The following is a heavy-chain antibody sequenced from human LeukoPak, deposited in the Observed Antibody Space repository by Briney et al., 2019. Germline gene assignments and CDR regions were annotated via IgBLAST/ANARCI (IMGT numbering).Heavy chain of an antibody. J-gene: IGHJ4*02. V-gene: IGHV3-74*01. CDR3: ARGPYQSYSSSRGDY. CDR1: GFTFSSYW. D-gene: IGHD1-26*01. CDR2: INSDGSST. Sequence: PGGSLRLSCAASGFTFSSYWMHWVRQAPGKGLVWVSRINSDGSSTSYADSVKGRFTISRDNAKNTLYLQMNSLRAEDTAVYHCARGPYQSYSSSRGDYWGQGTLVTVSS.